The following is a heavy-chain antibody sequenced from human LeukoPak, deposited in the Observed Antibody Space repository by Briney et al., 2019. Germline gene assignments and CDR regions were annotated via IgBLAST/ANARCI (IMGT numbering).Heavy chain of an antibody. D-gene: IGHD2-21*01. CDR3: ASRGDPPGYPSDY. V-gene: IGHV1-69*06. CDR1: GGTFSNYA. J-gene: IGHJ4*02. Sequence: ASVKVSCKASGGTFSNYAISWVRQAPGQGLEWMGGIIPIFGTANYAQKFQGRVTITADKSTSTAYMELSSLRSEDTAMYYCASRGDPPGYPSDYWGQGTLVTVSS. CDR2: IIPIFGTA.